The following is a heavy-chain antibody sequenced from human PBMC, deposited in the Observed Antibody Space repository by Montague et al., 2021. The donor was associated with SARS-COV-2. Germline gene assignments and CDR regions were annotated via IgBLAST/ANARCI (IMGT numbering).Heavy chain of an antibody. D-gene: IGHD3-22*01. CDR3: ARLKRYFDSSGSPSAFDF. CDR1: GGSFSGYY. V-gene: IGHV4-34*01. J-gene: IGHJ3*01. CDR2: IYYTGNT. Sequence: SETLSLTCAVYGGSFSGYYWSWIRQPPGKGLEWIGSIYYTGNTYYNPSLKSRVTISVVTSKSHFTLKLSSVTAAETAVYYCARLKRYFDSSGSPSAFDFWGQGTRVTVSS.